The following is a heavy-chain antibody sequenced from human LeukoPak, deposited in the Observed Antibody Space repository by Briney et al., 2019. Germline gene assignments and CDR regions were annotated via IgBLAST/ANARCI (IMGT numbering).Heavy chain of an antibody. V-gene: IGHV3-30*04. CDR3: ARVRYVDTAMVPFDY. Sequence: GGSLRLSCAASGFTFSSYAMHWVRQAPGKGLEWVAVISYDGSNKYYADSVKGRFTISRDNSKNTLYLQMNSLRAEDTAVYYCARVRYVDTAMVPFDYWGLGTLVTVSS. CDR2: ISYDGSNK. J-gene: IGHJ4*02. CDR1: GFTFSSYA. D-gene: IGHD5-18*01.